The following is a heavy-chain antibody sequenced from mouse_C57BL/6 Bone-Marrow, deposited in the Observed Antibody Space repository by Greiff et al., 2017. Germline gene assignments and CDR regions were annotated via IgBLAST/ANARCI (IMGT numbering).Heavy chain of an antibody. Sequence: VQLQQSGAELVKPGASVKLSCKASGYTFPEYTIHWVKQRSGQGLEWIGWFYPGSGSLKYNEKFKDKATLTADKSSSPVYMELSRLTSEDSAVYFCARHEEGRNYLDYWGQGTTLTVSS. CDR1: GYTFPEYT. CDR3: ARHEEGRNYLDY. V-gene: IGHV1-62-2*01. CDR2: FYPGSGSL. J-gene: IGHJ2*01.